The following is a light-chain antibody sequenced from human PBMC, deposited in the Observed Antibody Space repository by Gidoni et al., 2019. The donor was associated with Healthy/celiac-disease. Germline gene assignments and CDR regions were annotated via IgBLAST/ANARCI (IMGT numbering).Light chain of an antibody. CDR3: QQYNSYVYT. V-gene: IGKV1-5*03. CDR2: KAS. CDR1: QSISSW. Sequence: DIQMTQSPSTLSASVGDRVTITCRASQSISSWLAWYQQKPGEAPKLLIYKASSLESGVPSRFSGSGSGTEFTLTISSLQPDDFATYYCQQYNSYVYTFXQXTKLEIK. J-gene: IGKJ2*01.